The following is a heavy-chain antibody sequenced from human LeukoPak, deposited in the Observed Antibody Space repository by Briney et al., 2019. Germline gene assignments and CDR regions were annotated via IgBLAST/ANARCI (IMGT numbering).Heavy chain of an antibody. D-gene: IGHD2-2*01. J-gene: IGHJ5*02. CDR1: GFTFSSYA. V-gene: IGHV3-23*01. CDR3: ARDQVHAASWFDP. Sequence: GGSLRLSCAASGFTFSSYAMSWVRQAPGRGLEWVSTINPTAERTYYADSVRGRFTISRDNSKKMVFLQMNSLTAEDTAIYYCARDQVHAASWFDPWGQGTLVTVSS. CDR2: INPTAERT.